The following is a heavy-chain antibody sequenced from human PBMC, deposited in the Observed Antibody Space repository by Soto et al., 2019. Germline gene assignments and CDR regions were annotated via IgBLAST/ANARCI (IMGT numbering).Heavy chain of an antibody. J-gene: IGHJ4*02. CDR3: TSYDSRRQFDY. D-gene: IGHD3-22*01. CDR1: GFTFGDYA. V-gene: IGHV3-49*04. Sequence: EAQVVASGGGLVQPGRSLRLSCTASGFTFGDYALSWVRQAPGKGLEWVGFITSNAYGGTTQYAASVKGRFTISRDDSKSIAYLQMNSLKTEDTAVYYCTSYDSRRQFDYWGRGTLVTVSS. CDR2: ITSNAYGGTT.